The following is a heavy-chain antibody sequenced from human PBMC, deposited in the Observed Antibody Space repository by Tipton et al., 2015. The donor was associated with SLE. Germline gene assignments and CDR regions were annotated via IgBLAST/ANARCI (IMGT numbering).Heavy chain of an antibody. J-gene: IGHJ5*02. CDR1: DEAFSDYY. CDR2: IYHGGST. V-gene: IGHV4-59*01. Sequence: TLSLTCVVYDEAFSDYYWTWIRQPPGKGLEWIGYIYHGGSTNYNPSLKSRVTISVDTSKNQFSLKVNSVTAADTAVYYCARVSPFMEWERNWFDPWGQGTLVTVSS. D-gene: IGHD3-3*01. CDR3: ARVSPFMEWERNWFDP.